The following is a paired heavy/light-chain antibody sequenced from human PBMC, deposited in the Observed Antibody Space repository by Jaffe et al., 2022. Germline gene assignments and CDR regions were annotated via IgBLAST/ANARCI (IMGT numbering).Light chain of an antibody. CDR3: QQYNSYFSFT. V-gene: IGKV1-5*03. J-gene: IGKJ3*01. CDR1: QSISSW. Sequence: DIQMTQSPSTLSASVGDRVTITCRASQSISSWLAWYQQKPGKAPKLLIYKASSLESGVPSRFSGSGSGTEFTLTISSLQPDDFATYYCQQYNSYFSFTFGPGTKVDIK. CDR2: KAS.
Heavy chain of an antibody. J-gene: IGHJ3*02. CDR3: AKDAIRDVLLWFGELMGGAFDI. CDR1: GFTFSSYG. D-gene: IGHD3-10*01. V-gene: IGHV3-30*02. CDR2: IRYDGSNK. Sequence: QVQLVESGGGVVQPGGSLRLSCAASGFTFSSYGMHWVRQAPGKGLEWVAFIRYDGSNKYYADSVKGRFTISRDNSKNTLYLQMNSLRAEDTAVYYCAKDAIRDVLLWFGELMGGAFDIWGQGTMVTVSS.